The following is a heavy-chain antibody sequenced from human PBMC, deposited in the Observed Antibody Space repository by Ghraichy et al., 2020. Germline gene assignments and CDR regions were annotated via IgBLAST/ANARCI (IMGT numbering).Heavy chain of an antibody. CDR1: GGSFSGYY. Sequence: SETLSLTCAVYGGSFSGYYWSWIRQPPGKGLEWIGEINHSGSTNYNPSLKSRVTISVDTSKNQFSLKLSSVTAADTAVYYCARVTLNYYDSSGYYYGYFDYWGQGTLVTVSS. J-gene: IGHJ4*02. V-gene: IGHV4-34*01. D-gene: IGHD3-22*01. CDR3: ARVTLNYYDSSGYYYGYFDY. CDR2: INHSGST.